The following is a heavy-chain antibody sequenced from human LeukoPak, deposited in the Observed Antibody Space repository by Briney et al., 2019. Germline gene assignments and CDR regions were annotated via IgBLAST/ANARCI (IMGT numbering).Heavy chain of an antibody. CDR2: IYYSGST. CDR3: ARGYSSGWYYDY. J-gene: IGHJ4*02. Sequence: SETLSLTCTVSGGSISSYYWSWIRQPPGKGLEWIGYIYYSGSTNYNPSLKSRVTISVDTSKNQFSLKLSSVTAADTAVYYCARGYSSGWYYDYWGQGTLVTVSS. V-gene: IGHV4-59*01. CDR1: GGSISSYY. D-gene: IGHD6-19*01.